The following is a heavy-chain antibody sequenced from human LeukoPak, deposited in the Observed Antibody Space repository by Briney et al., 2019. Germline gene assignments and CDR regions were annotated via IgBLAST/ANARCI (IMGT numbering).Heavy chain of an antibody. CDR2: ISYDGSNK. CDR1: GFTFSSYA. Sequence: GGSLRPTCAASGFTFSSYAMHWVRQAPGKGLEWVAVISYDGSNKYYADSVKGRFTISRDNSKNTLYLQMNSLRAEDMAVYYCTRDRGRYCSSTSCYTTGIYYYYGMDVWGQGTTVTVSS. V-gene: IGHV3-30-3*01. J-gene: IGHJ6*02. CDR3: TRDRGRYCSSTSCYTTGIYYYYGMDV. D-gene: IGHD2-2*02.